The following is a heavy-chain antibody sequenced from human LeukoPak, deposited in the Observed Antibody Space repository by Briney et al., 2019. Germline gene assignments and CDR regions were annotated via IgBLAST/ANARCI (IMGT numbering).Heavy chain of an antibody. CDR3: ARDKQGTSSY. J-gene: IGHJ4*02. Sequence: PSETLSLTCTVSGGSISSYYWSWIRQPPGKGLEWIGYIYYSGSTNYNPSLKSRVTISVDTSKNQFSLKLSSVTAADTAVYYCARDKQGTSSYWGQGTLVTVSS. CDR2: IYYSGST. V-gene: IGHV4-59*12. CDR1: GGSISSYY. D-gene: IGHD1-7*01.